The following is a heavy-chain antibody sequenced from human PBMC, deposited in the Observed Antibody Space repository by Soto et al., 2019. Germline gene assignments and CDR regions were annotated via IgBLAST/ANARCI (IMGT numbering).Heavy chain of an antibody. CDR3: ARVNIINMTVMVLDS. Sequence: QVQLQESGPGLVKPSQTLSLTCTVSGGSISRGSYYWSWSRQRPGQGLEWMGYISYSGSTYYNPSLQSRLTNSADTSKNQFALKLSSVTAADTAVYYCARVNIINMTVMVLDSWGQGTLVTVSS. CDR1: GGSISRGSYY. V-gene: IGHV4-31*03. J-gene: IGHJ4*02. CDR2: ISYSGST. D-gene: IGHD3-22*01.